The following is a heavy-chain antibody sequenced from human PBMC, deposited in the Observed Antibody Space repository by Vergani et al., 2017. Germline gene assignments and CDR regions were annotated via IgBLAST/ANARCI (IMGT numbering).Heavy chain of an antibody. J-gene: IGHJ4*02. CDR1: GFTLSNDD. CDR2: IQFDGSNQ. Sequence: QVQLVESGGGVVQRGGSLRLSCATSGFTLSNDDMRRFRQGPGKGLEFVAFIQFDGSNQYYADSVKGRFTLSRDFSKNTLYLQMNSLRTDDTATYYCAKHFRGWGIDYWGQGTQVIVSS. CDR3: AKHFRGWGIDY. D-gene: IGHD3-16*01. V-gene: IGHV3-30*02.